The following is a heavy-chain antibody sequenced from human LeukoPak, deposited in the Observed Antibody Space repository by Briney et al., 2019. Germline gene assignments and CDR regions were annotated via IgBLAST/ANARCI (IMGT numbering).Heavy chain of an antibody. Sequence: SETLSLTCAVYGGSFSGYYWSWIRQPPGKGLEWIGEINHSGSTNYNPSLKSRVTISVDTSKNQFSLKLSSATAADTAVYYCARIRYCSGGSCRIPPGMGVWGQGTTVTVSS. CDR3: ARIRYCSGGSCRIPPGMGV. CDR1: GGSFSGYY. CDR2: INHSGST. V-gene: IGHV4-34*01. D-gene: IGHD2-15*01. J-gene: IGHJ6*02.